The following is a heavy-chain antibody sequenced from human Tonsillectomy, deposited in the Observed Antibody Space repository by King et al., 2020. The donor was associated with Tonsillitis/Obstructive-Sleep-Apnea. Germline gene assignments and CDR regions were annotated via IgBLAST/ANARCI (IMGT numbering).Heavy chain of an antibody. J-gene: IGHJ6*04. D-gene: IGHD3-3*01. Sequence: VQLVESGAEVKKPGASVKVSCKASGYTFTDYYMHWVRQAPGQGLEWMGRIALNDCDTDYEEKVQGRVTMTRDTSTSTAYMELSGLRSDDTAEYYRTRDFWSGYLRGYYLDVWGKGTTVTVSS. V-gene: IGHV1-2*06. CDR1: GYTFTDYY. CDR2: IALNDCDT. CDR3: TRDFWSGYLRGYYLDV.